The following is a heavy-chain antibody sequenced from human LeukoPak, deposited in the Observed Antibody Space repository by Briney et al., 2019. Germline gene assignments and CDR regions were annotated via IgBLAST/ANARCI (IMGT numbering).Heavy chain of an antibody. J-gene: IGHJ4*02. V-gene: IGHV3-23*01. D-gene: IGHD4-17*01. Sequence: GGSLRLSCAASGFTFGSYAMSWVRQAPGKGLEWVSTISGSSGSTFYADSVRGRFTISRDNSKNTLYLQMNSLRAEDTAVYYCARDRLHYGEYEKTFDYWGQGTLVTVSS. CDR2: ISGSSGST. CDR3: ARDRLHYGEYEKTFDY. CDR1: GFTFGSYA.